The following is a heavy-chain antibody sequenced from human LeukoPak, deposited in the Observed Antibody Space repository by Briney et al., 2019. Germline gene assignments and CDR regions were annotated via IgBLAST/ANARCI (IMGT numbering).Heavy chain of an antibody. J-gene: IGHJ6*02. Sequence: GASVKVSCKASGYTFTSYDINWVRQATGQGLEWVGWMNPNSGNTGYAQKFQGRVTMTRNTSISTAYMVLSSLRSEDTAVYYCARANTMVRGVKNYYYYGMDVWGQGTTVTVSS. CDR3: ARANTMVRGVKNYYYYGMDV. V-gene: IGHV1-8*01. CDR1: GYTFTSYD. CDR2: MNPNSGNT. D-gene: IGHD3-10*01.